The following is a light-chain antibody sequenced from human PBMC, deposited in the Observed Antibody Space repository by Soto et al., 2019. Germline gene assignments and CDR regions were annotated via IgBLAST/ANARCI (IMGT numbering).Light chain of an antibody. CDR2: GAS. CDR1: QSVSSN. J-gene: IGKJ5*01. V-gene: IGKV3-15*01. Sequence: EIELTQSPGTLSLSPGERATLSCRASQSVSSNLAWYQQQPGQAPRLLIYGASTRATGIPARFSGSGSGTEFTLPISSLQSEDFAVYYCQQYNNWHSITFGQGTRVEIK. CDR3: QQYNNWHSIT.